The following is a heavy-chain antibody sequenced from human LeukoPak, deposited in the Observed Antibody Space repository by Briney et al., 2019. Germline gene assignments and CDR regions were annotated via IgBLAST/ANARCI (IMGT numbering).Heavy chain of an antibody. CDR2: IYPGDSET. D-gene: IGHD4-11*01. V-gene: IGHV5-51*01. Sequence: GESLKISCKGSGYSFTNYWIGWVRQMPGKGLEWMGIIYPGDSETRYSPSFQGQVTISADKSISTAYLQWSSLKASDTVVYYCARRGGYYSNYPVDFWGQGTLVTVSS. CDR3: ARRGGYYSNYPVDF. J-gene: IGHJ4*02. CDR1: GYSFTNYW.